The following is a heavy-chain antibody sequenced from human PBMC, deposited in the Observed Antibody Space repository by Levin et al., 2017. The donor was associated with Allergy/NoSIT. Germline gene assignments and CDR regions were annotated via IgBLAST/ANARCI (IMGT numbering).Heavy chain of an antibody. Sequence: SLKISCAASGFTFDDYAMHWVRQAPGKGLEWVSGISWNSGSIGYADSVKGRFTISRDNAKNSLYLQMNSLRAEDTALYYCAKGHDDSSGYYYGMDVWGQGTTVTVSS. CDR3: AKGHDDSSGYYYGMDV. CDR1: GFTFDDYA. V-gene: IGHV3-9*01. J-gene: IGHJ6*02. CDR2: ISWNSGSI. D-gene: IGHD3-22*01.